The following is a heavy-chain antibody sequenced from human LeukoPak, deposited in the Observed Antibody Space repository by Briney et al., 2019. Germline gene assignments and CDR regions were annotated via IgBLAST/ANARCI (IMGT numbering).Heavy chain of an antibody. D-gene: IGHD3-10*01. CDR3: ARLHYYGSGSYPMTGNWFDP. Sequence: SETLSLTCAVYGGSFSGYFWSWIRQPPGKGLEWIGDINHNGGTNYNPSLKSRVTISVDTSKSQFSLKLSSVTAADTAVYYCARLHYYGSGSYPMTGNWFDPWGQGTLVTVSS. CDR2: INHNGGT. V-gene: IGHV4-34*01. CDR1: GGSFSGYF. J-gene: IGHJ5*02.